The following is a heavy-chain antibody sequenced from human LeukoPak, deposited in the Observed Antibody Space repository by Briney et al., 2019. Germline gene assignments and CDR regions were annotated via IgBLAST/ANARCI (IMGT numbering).Heavy chain of an antibody. CDR2: IYYSGST. Sequence: SETLSLTCTVAGSSISSYYWSWMRQPPGKGLEWIGYIYYSGSTNYNPSLKSRVTISVDTSKNQFSLKLSSVTAADTAVYYCAREAVSPRRGAFDIWGQGTMVTVSS. D-gene: IGHD6-19*01. J-gene: IGHJ3*02. CDR3: AREAVSPRRGAFDI. V-gene: IGHV4-59*01. CDR1: GSSISSYY.